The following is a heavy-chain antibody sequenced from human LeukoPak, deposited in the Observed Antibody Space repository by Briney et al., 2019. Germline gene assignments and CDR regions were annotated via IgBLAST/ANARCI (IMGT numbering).Heavy chain of an antibody. D-gene: IGHD7-27*01. V-gene: IGHV3-7*01. CDR3: ASFLSFTGVDAFDI. J-gene: IGHJ3*02. CDR1: GFSFSSYW. Sequence: PGGSLRLSCAASGFSFSSYWMTWARQAPGKGLESVANINEDGSDKYYVDSVKGRFSISRDNAKNSLYLQMNSLRAEDTAVYFCASFLSFTGVDAFDIWGQGTMVSVSS. CDR2: INEDGSDK.